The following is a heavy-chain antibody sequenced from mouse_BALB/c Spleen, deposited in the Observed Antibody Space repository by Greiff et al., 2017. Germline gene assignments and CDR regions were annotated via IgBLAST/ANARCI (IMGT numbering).Heavy chain of an antibody. Sequence: EVQGVESGGGLVQPGGSLRLSCATSGFTFTDYYMSWVRQPPGKALEWLGFIRNKANGYTTEYSASVKGRFTISRDNSQSILYLQMNTLRAEDSATYYCARPGGDYDGFDYWGQGTTLTVSS. CDR1: GFTFTDYY. CDR2: IRNKANGYTT. J-gene: IGHJ2*01. D-gene: IGHD2-4*01. CDR3: ARPGGDYDGFDY. V-gene: IGHV7-3*02.